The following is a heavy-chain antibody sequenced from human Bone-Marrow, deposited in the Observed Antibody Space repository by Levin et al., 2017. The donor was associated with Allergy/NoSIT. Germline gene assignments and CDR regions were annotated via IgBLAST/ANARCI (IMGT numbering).Heavy chain of an antibody. Sequence: SGGSLRLSCAASGFNFSSYTMNWVRQAPGKGLEWVSSISSSSSYIFYADSMKGRFTISRDNAKNSLYLQVNSLRAEDTAVYYCARDWGYSTTRPYGMDVWGQGTTVTVSS. CDR3: ARDWGYSTTRPYGMDV. CDR2: ISSSSSYI. V-gene: IGHV3-21*01. CDR1: GFNFSSYT. J-gene: IGHJ6*02. D-gene: IGHD2/OR15-2a*01.